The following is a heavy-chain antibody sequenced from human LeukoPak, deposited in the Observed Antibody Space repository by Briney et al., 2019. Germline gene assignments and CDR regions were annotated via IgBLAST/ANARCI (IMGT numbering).Heavy chain of an antibody. Sequence: GGSLRLSCAASGFTFSSYGMHWVRQAPGKGLEWVAVISYDGSNKYYADSVKGRFTISRDNSKNTLYLQMNSLRAGDTAVYYCAKVYGDYGDAFDIWGQGTMVTVSS. D-gene: IGHD4-17*01. J-gene: IGHJ3*02. CDR1: GFTFSSYG. CDR3: AKVYGDYGDAFDI. V-gene: IGHV3-30*18. CDR2: ISYDGSNK.